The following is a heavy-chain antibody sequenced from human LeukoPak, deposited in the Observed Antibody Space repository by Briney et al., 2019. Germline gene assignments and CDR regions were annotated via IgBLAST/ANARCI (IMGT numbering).Heavy chain of an antibody. Sequence: GRSLRLSCAASGFTFSSYGMHWVRQAPGKGLEWVAVISYDGSNKYYADSVKGRFTISRDNSKNTLYLQMNSLRAEDTAVYYCAKDESHSRGWYGGFDPWGQGTLVTVSS. V-gene: IGHV3-30*18. CDR3: AKDESHSRGWYGGFDP. D-gene: IGHD6-19*01. CDR2: ISYDGSNK. J-gene: IGHJ5*02. CDR1: GFTFSSYG.